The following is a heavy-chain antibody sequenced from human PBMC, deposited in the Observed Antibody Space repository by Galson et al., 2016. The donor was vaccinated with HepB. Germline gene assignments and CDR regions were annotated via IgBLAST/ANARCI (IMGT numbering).Heavy chain of an antibody. CDR1: GFTFSNYA. Sequence: SLRLSCAASGFTFSNYAMTWVRQAPGKGLQWVSAISGSGGSTYYADSVEGRLTISRDSSKNTVYLQMNNLRAEDTALYYCAKGKKGRDYYAMDVWGQGTTVTVSS. CDR3: AKGKKGRDYYAMDV. CDR2: ISGSGGST. V-gene: IGHV3-23*01. J-gene: IGHJ6*02.